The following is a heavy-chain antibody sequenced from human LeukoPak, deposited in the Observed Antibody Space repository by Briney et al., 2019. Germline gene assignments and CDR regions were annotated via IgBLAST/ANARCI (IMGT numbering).Heavy chain of an antibody. V-gene: IGHV4-34*01. CDR1: GGSFSGYY. J-gene: IGHJ3*02. D-gene: IGHD3-3*01. CDR2: INHSGST. CDR3: ARRRKRLRFLESSGAFDI. Sequence: SETLSLTCAVYGGSFSGYYWSSIRHPPGKGLEWMGEINHSGSTNYNPSLKSRVTISVDTSKNQYALKLISVTAADTAVYYCARRRKRLRFLESSGAFDIWGQGTMVTVSS.